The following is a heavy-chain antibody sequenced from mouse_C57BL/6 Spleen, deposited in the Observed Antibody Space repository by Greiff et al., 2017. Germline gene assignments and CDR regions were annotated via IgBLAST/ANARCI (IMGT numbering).Heavy chain of an antibody. J-gene: IGHJ4*01. CDR1: GYAFSSYW. Sequence: VQLQQSGAELVKPGASVKISCKASGYAFSSYWMNWVQQRPGKGLEWIGQIYPGDGDTNYNGKFKGKATLTADKSSSTAYMQLSSLTSEDSAVYFCARAYYDYDEDAMDYWGQGTSVTVSS. V-gene: IGHV1-80*01. CDR3: ARAYYDYDEDAMDY. D-gene: IGHD2-4*01. CDR2: IYPGDGDT.